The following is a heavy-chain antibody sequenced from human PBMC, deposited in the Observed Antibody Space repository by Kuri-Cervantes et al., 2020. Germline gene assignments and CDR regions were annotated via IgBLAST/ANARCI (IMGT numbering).Heavy chain of an antibody. Sequence: LSLTCAASRFTFSSYAMHWVRQAPGKGLEWVAVISYDGSNKYYADSVKGRFTISRDNAKNSLYLQMNSLRAEDTALYYCAKDSSPLLVATIAKTYYYYGMDVWGQGTTVTVSS. CDR2: ISYDGSNK. CDR1: RFTFSSYA. J-gene: IGHJ6*02. D-gene: IGHD5-12*01. CDR3: AKDSSPLLVATIAKTYYYYGMDV. V-gene: IGHV3-30-3*01.